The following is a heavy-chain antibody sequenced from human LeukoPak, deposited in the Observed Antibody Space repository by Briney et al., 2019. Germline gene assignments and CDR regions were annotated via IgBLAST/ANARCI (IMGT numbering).Heavy chain of an antibody. V-gene: IGHV4-34*01. CDR2: INHSGST. J-gene: IGHJ3*02. CDR3: ARWLQLWVYAFDI. Sequence: KSSETLSLTCAVYGGSFSGYYWSWIRQPPGKGLEWIGEINHSGSTNYNPSLKSRVTISVDTSKNQFSLKLSSVTAADTAVYYCARWLQLWVYAFDIWGQGTMVTVSS. CDR1: GGSFSGYY. D-gene: IGHD5-24*01.